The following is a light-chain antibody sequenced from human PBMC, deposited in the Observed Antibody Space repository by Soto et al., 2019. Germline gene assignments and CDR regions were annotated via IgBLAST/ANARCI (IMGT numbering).Light chain of an antibody. J-gene: IGKJ2*01. CDR2: KAS. CDR3: QMYNNYPYA. Sequence: DIGLTQSPSTLSAAVGDRFTITCRANTTITKWMAWFQQKSGKTPRLMIHKASILEVGVPSRFSGSGYGTEFTLTINNLQPEDFATYYCQMYNNYPYAFGQGTRLEI. CDR1: TTITKW. V-gene: IGKV1-5*03.